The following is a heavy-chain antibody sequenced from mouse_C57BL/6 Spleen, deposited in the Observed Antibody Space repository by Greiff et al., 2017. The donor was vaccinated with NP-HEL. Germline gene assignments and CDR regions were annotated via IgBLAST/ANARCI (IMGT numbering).Heavy chain of an antibody. J-gene: IGHJ4*01. CDR3: ARNGEHYYAMDY. CDR1: GYTFTSYW. Sequence: QVQLQQPGAELVKPGASVKLSCKASGYTFTSYWMHWVKQRPGQGLEWIGMIHPNSGSTNYNEKFKSKATLTVDKSSSTAYMQLSSLTSEDSAVYYCARNGEHYYAMDYWGQGTSVTVSS. CDR2: IHPNSGST. V-gene: IGHV1-64*01.